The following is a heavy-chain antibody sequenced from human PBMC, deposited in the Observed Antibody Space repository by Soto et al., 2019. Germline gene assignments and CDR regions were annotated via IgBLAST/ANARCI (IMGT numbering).Heavy chain of an antibody. J-gene: IGHJ6*02. D-gene: IGHD3-3*01. Sequence: LRLSCAASGFTFSSYAMSWVRQAPGKGLEWVSAISGSGGSTYYADSVKGRFTISRDNSKNTLYLQMNSLRAEDTAVYYCAKGPKRVVLVLRFLELDYGMDVWGQGTTVTVSS. CDR1: GFTFSSYA. CDR3: AKGPKRVVLVLRFLELDYGMDV. CDR2: ISGSGGST. V-gene: IGHV3-23*01.